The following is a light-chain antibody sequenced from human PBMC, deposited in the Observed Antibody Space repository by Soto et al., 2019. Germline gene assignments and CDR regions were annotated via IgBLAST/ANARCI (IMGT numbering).Light chain of an antibody. V-gene: IGLV2-14*01. CDR1: SSDIGGSDY. Sequence: QSALTQAASVSGSPGQSITISCTGTSSDIGGSDYVSWYQKHPGTAPKVIIYEVSDRPSGVSDRFSGSKSGNTASLTISGLQAEDEADYYCSSYVTSGTLVFGGGTKLTVL. CDR2: EVS. J-gene: IGLJ3*02. CDR3: SSYVTSGTLV.